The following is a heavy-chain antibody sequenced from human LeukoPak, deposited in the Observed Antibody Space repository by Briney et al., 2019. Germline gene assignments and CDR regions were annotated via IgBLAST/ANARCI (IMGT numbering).Heavy chain of an antibody. CDR1: GGSISSYY. D-gene: IGHD3-3*01. CDR2: ISGSGGST. CDR3: AKTSLSDPSGHYYYMDV. V-gene: IGHV3-23*01. Sequence: ETLSLTCTVAGGSISSYYWSWIRQPPGKGLEWVSAISGSGGSTYYADSVKARFTISRDNSQNTVSLQLNNLRIEDTALYYCAKTSLSDPSGHYYYMDVWGKGTTVTVSS. J-gene: IGHJ6*03.